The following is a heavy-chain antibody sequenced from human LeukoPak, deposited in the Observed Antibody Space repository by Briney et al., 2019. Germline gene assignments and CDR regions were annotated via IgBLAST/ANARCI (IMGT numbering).Heavy chain of an antibody. V-gene: IGHV4-59*01. CDR3: ARDPDYDYVWGPMRGDAFDI. CDR2: IYYSGST. CDR1: GGSISSYY. J-gene: IGHJ3*02. Sequence: SETLSLTCTVSGGSISSYYWSWIRQPPGKGLEWIGYIYYSGSTNYNPSLKSRVTISVDTSKNQFSLKLSSVTAADTAVYYCARDPDYDYVWGPMRGDAFDIWGQGTMVTVSS. D-gene: IGHD3-16*01.